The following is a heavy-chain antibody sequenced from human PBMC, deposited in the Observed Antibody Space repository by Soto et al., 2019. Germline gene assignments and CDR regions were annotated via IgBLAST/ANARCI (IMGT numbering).Heavy chain of an antibody. CDR2: ISGSGGST. CDR1: GFTFSSYA. Sequence: GGSLRLSCAASGFTFSSYAMSWVRQAPGKGLEWVSAISGSGGSTYYADSVKGRFTISRDNSKNTLYLQMNSLRAEDTAVYYCAKLLCLEVTSCYYRFDYWGQGTLVTVSS. V-gene: IGHV3-23*01. CDR3: AKLLCLEVTSCYYRFDY. D-gene: IGHD2-2*01. J-gene: IGHJ4*02.